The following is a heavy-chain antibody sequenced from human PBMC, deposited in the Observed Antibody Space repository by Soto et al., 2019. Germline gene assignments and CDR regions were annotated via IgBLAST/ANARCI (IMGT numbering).Heavy chain of an antibody. CDR2: IIPIFGTA. CDR3: ARSGPLILRLGETRRGMDV. V-gene: IGHV1-69*13. D-gene: IGHD3-16*01. J-gene: IGHJ6*02. Sequence: SVKVSCKASGGTFSSYSISWVRQAPGQGLEWMGGIIPIFGTANYAQKFQGRVTITADESTSTAYMELSSLRSEDTAVYYCARSGPLILRLGETRRGMDVWGQGTTVTVSS. CDR1: GGTFSSYS.